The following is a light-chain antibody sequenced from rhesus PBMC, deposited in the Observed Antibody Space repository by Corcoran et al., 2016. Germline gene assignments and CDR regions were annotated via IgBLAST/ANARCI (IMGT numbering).Light chain of an antibody. CDR2: KAS. J-gene: IGKJ2*01. CDR3: QQYTSMPYS. Sequence: DIQMTQSPSSLSASVGDTVTITCRASQGSFNWLAWYQQKPGKAPNLLIYKASSLQSGVPSRFSGSGSGTNFTLTISSLQSEAFATYYCQQYTSMPYSFGQGTKVEIK. CDR1: QGSFNW. V-gene: IGKV1-21*01.